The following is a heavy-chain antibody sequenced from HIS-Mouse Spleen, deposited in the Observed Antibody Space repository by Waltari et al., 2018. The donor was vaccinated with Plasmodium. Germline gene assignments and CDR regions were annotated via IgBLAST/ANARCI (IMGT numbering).Heavy chain of an antibody. CDR1: GYTFTSYG. J-gene: IGHJ3*02. D-gene: IGHD6-19*01. Sequence: QVQLVQSGTAMKKPGASVKVSCKASGYTFTSYGINWVRQAPGQGLEWMGWISAYKGNTNNAQKLKGRVTMTTDTSTSTAYMQLRSLRSDDTAVYYCARGSAGDAFDIWGQGTMVTVSS. CDR3: ARGSAGDAFDI. CDR2: ISAYKGNT. V-gene: IGHV1-18*01.